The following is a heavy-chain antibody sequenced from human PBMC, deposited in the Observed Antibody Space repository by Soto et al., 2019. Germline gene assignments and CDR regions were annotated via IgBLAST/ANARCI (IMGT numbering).Heavy chain of an antibody. D-gene: IGHD6-19*01. V-gene: IGHV1-46*03. J-gene: IGHJ5*01. CDR2: INPSGGST. CDR1: GYTFTSYY. Sequence: QVQLVQSGAEVKKPGASVKVCCKASGYTFTSYYMHWVRQAPGQGLEWMGIINPSGGSTSYAQKFQGRVIMTRDTSTSTVYMERSSLRSEDTAVYYCARARGAVAGTGYLWFDSWGKGTLVTVSS. CDR3: ARARGAVAGTGYLWFDS.